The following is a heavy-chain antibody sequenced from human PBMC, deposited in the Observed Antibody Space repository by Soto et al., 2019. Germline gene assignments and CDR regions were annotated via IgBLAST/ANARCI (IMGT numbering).Heavy chain of an antibody. CDR1: GYTFTSYY. CDR3: AGAAAGRHYYYYYMDV. CDR2: INPSGGST. D-gene: IGHD6-13*01. V-gene: IGHV1-46*03. J-gene: IGHJ6*03. Sequence: XSVKVSLNASGYTFTSYYMHLVRQPPGQGLEWMGIINPSGGSTSYAQKFQGRVTMTRDTSTSTVYMELSSLRSEDTAVYYCAGAAAGRHYYYYYMDVWGKGTTVTVSS.